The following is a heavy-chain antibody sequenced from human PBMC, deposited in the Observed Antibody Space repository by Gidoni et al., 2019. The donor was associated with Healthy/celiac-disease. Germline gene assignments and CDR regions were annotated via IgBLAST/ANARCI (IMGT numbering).Heavy chain of an antibody. Sequence: GLVKPSGTLSLTCAVSGGSISSSNWWSWVRQPPGKGLEWIGEIYHSGSTNYNPSLKSRVTISVDKSKNQFSLKLSSVTAADTAVYYCARDCLYYDFWSGYPQDYYGMDVWGQGTTVTGSS. V-gene: IGHV4-4*02. CDR1: GGSISSSNW. D-gene: IGHD3-3*01. J-gene: IGHJ6*02. CDR2: IYHSGST. CDR3: ARDCLYYDFWSGYPQDYYGMDV.